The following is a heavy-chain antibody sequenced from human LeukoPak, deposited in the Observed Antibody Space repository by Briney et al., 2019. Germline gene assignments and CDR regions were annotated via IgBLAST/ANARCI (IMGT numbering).Heavy chain of an antibody. J-gene: IGHJ4*02. D-gene: IGHD4-17*01. Sequence: ASVKVSCKASGYTFTSYYMHWVRQAPGQGLEWMGWISAYNGNTNYAQKLQGRVTMTTDTSTSTAYMELRSLRSDDTAVYYCAYGDYEGCFDYWGQRTLVTVSS. CDR2: ISAYNGNT. CDR3: AYGDYEGCFDY. CDR1: GYTFTSYY. V-gene: IGHV1-18*04.